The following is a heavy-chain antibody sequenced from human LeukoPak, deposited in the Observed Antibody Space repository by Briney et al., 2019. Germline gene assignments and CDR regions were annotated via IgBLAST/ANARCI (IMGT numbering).Heavy chain of an antibody. Sequence: EASVKVSCKASGYTFTSYDINWVRQATGQGLEWMGWMNPNSGNTGYAQKFQGRVTMTRNTSISTAYMELSSLRSEDTAAYYCARSAKYYYYYYMDVWGKGTTVTVSS. CDR3: ARSAKYYYYYYMDV. V-gene: IGHV1-8*01. CDR2: MNPNSGNT. J-gene: IGHJ6*03. CDR1: GYTFTSYD.